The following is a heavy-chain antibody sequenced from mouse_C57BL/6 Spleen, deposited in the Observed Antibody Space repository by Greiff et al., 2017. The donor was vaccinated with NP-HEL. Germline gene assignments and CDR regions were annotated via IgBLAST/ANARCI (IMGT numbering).Heavy chain of an antibody. CDR2: IWGVGST. D-gene: IGHD2-4*01. CDR1: GFSLTSYG. Sequence: QVQLKESGPGLVAPSQSLSITCTVSGFSLTSYGVDWVRQSPGKGLEWLGVIWGVGSTNYTSALKSRLRISKDNSKSQVFLTMYILQTDDTAMYYCATDYDYDGKLAYWGQGTLVTVSA. J-gene: IGHJ3*01. V-gene: IGHV2-6*01. CDR3: ATDYDYDGKLAY.